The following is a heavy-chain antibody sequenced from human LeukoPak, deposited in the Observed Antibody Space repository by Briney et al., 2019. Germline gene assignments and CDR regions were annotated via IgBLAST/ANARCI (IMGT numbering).Heavy chain of an antibody. CDR1: SGSISSYY. CDR2: INDSGST. V-gene: IGHV4-4*09. CDR3: ARKTTRNWFFDY. J-gene: IGHJ4*02. Sequence: PSETLSLTCTVSSGSISSYYWSWARQPPGKGLEWIGNINDSGSTSYTPSLRSRVTISVDTSKNQFSLKLSSVTAADTAVYYCARKTTRNWFFDYWGQGTLVTVSS. D-gene: IGHD3-9*01.